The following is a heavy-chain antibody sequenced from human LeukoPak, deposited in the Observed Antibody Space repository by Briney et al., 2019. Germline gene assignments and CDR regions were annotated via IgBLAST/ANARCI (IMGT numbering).Heavy chain of an antibody. D-gene: IGHD3-22*01. Sequence: GGSLRLSCAASGFTFSSYAMSWVRQAPGKGLEWVSTISGSGGSTYYADSVKGRFAISRDNSKNTLYLQMNSLRAEDTAVYYCAKGTSMIVVVTDSFDYWGQRTLVTVSS. CDR2: ISGSGGST. V-gene: IGHV3-23*01. CDR1: GFTFSSYA. J-gene: IGHJ4*02. CDR3: AKGTSMIVVVTDSFDY.